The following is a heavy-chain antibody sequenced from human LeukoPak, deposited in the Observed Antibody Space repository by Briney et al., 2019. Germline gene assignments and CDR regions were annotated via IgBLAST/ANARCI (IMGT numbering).Heavy chain of an antibody. V-gene: IGHV1-2*02. CDR1: GYTFTGYY. J-gene: IGHJ4*02. CDR3: ARGSAATSNYYFDY. Sequence: ASVKVSCKASGYTFTGYYMHWVRQAPGQGLGWMGWINPNSGGTNYAQKFQGRVTMTRDTSISTAYMELSRLRSDDTAVYYCARGSAATSNYYFDYWGQGTLVTVSS. D-gene: IGHD4-11*01. CDR2: INPNSGGT.